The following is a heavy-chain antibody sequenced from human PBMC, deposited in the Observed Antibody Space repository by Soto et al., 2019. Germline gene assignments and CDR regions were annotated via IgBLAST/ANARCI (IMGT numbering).Heavy chain of an antibody. J-gene: IGHJ4*02. CDR2: TIPLLNVA. V-gene: IGHV1-69*08. Sequence: QVQLVQSGAEVKKPGSSVKVSCKASGGTFSTSTFTWVRQAPGQGLEWMGRTIPLLNVADYAQDFQARVTITADKSTSTAYMELNSLTSKDTAVYYCARDSPIGSTYSGYDAIDSWGQGTLVTVSS. CDR1: GGTFSTST. CDR3: ARDSPIGSTYSGYDAIDS. D-gene: IGHD5-12*01.